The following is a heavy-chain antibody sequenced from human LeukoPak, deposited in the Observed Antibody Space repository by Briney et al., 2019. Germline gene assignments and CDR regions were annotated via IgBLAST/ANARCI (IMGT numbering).Heavy chain of an antibody. Sequence: SVKVSCKASGGTFSSYAISWVRQAPGQGLEWMGGIIPIFGTANYAQKFQGRVTITTDESTSTAYMELSSLRSEDTAVYYCATDRRFGYRDAFDIWGQGTMVTVSS. V-gene: IGHV1-69*05. CDR2: IIPIFGTA. CDR3: ATDRRFGYRDAFDI. D-gene: IGHD3-10*01. CDR1: GGTFSSYA. J-gene: IGHJ3*02.